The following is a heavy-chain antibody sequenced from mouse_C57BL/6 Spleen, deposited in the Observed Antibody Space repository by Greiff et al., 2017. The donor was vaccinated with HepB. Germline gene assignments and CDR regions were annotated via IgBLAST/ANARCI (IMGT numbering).Heavy chain of an antibody. CDR1: GYAFSSSW. CDR2: IYPGDGDT. J-gene: IGHJ2*01. Sequence: VQLQQSGPELVKPGASVKISCKASGYAFSSSWMNWVKQRPGKGLEWIGRIYPGDGDTNYNGKFKGKATLTADKASSTAYMQLSSLTSEDSAVYFCAREDGNYDPDDWGQGTTLTVSS. V-gene: IGHV1-82*01. CDR3: AREDGNYDPDD. D-gene: IGHD2-1*01.